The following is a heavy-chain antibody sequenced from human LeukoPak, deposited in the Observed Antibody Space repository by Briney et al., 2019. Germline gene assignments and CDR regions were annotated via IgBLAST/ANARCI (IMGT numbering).Heavy chain of an antibody. J-gene: IGHJ4*02. V-gene: IGHV4-4*07. CDR2: IYTTGST. Sequence: SETLSLTCTVSGGSISSYYWTWIRQPAGKGLEWIGRIYTTGSTNYNPSLNSRVTMSVDTSKNQFSLKLSSVTAADTAVYYCARGRVLLWFGELLGPPYFDYWGQGTLVTVSS. CDR3: ARGRVLLWFGELLGPPYFDY. CDR1: GGSISSYY. D-gene: IGHD3-10*01.